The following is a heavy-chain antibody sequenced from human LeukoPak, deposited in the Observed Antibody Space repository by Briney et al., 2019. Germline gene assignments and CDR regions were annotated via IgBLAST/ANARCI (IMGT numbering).Heavy chain of an antibody. J-gene: IGHJ5*02. D-gene: IGHD2-15*01. CDR2: ISSSSSTI. CDR1: GFTFSSYS. CDR3: ASLVVAATPDWFDP. Sequence: GGCLRLSCAASGFTFSSYSMNWVRQAPGKGLDWVSYISSSSSTIYYADSVKGRFTISRDNAKNSLYLQMNSLRAEDTAVYYCASLVVAATPDWFDPWGQGTLVTVSS. V-gene: IGHV3-48*01.